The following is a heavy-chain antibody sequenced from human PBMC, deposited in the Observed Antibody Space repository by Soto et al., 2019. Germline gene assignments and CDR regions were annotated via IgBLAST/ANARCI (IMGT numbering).Heavy chain of an antibody. CDR2: IRLAAGNT. CDR3: AKSTYCAGDCYSKDFDA. CDR1: GFTFTRYS. Sequence: EVQLVESGGGLVKPGGSLRLSCAASGFTFTRYSMNWVRQAPGKGLEWVSSIRLAAGNTHYADSVRGRFTISRDNLKNILYLQMNYLRAEDTALYYCAKSTYCAGDCYSKDFDAWGQGTLVTVS. V-gene: IGHV3-21*04. J-gene: IGHJ4*02. D-gene: IGHD2-21*02.